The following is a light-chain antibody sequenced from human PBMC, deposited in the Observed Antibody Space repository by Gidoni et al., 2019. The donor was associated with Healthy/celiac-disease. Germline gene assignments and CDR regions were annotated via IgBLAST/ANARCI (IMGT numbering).Light chain of an antibody. CDR2: GAS. CDR3: QQYGSSPLT. J-gene: IGKJ4*01. V-gene: IGKV3-20*01. CDR1: QSVSSSY. Sequence: EIVLPQSPGTLSLSPGERATLSCRASQSVSSSYLAWYQQKPSQAPRLLIYGASSRATGIPDRFSGSGSGTDFTLTISRLEPEDFAVYYCQQYGSSPLTFGGGTKVEIK.